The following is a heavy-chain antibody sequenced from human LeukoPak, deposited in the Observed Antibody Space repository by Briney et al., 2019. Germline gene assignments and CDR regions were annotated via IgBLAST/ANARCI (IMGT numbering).Heavy chain of an antibody. CDR3: ARATPPSRHIVVDVGWFDP. V-gene: IGHV4-39*07. Sequence: SETLSLTCTVSGGSISSSSYYWGWIRQPPGKGLEWIGSIYYSGSTYYNPSLKSRVTISVDTSKNQFSLKLSSVTAADTAVYYCARATPPSRHIVVDVGWFDPWGQGTLVTVSS. CDR2: IYYSGST. J-gene: IGHJ5*02. D-gene: IGHD2-21*01. CDR1: GGSISSSSYY.